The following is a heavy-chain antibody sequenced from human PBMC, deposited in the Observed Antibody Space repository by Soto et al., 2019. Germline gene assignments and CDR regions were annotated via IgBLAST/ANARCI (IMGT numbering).Heavy chain of an antibody. CDR3: ANSTGRRQALRYGFGLAD. CDR2: ISISGGYT. Sequence: QVQLEESGGGLVEPGGALRLSCAASGFRVSDNYMTRIRRSPGKGLEWVSYISISGGYTNYADSVKRRFTISKDNAKNSLSLQMDSLRGEDTAVDFGANSTGRRQALRYGFGLADWGQGTTVTVSS. J-gene: IGHJ6*02. V-gene: IGHV3-11*06. CDR1: GFRVSDNY. D-gene: IGHD1-1*01.